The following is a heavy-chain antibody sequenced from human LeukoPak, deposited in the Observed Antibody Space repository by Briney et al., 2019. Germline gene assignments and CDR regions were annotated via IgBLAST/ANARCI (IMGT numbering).Heavy chain of an antibody. V-gene: IGHV3-30-3*01. J-gene: IGHJ4*02. CDR3: ARCRDGYVFDY. Sequence: GRSLRLSCAASGFTFSNYAMHWVRQAPGKGLEWVAFISYDGSNKHYADSVKGRFTISRDNSKNTLYLQMNSLRPEDTAVYYCARCRDGYVFDYWGQGTLVTVSS. CDR2: ISYDGSNK. CDR1: GFTFSNYA. D-gene: IGHD5-24*01.